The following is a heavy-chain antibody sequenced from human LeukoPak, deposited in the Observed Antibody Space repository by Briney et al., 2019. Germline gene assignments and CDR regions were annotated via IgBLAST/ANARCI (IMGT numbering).Heavy chain of an antibody. CDR3: AKDRAYSSGLGAFDI. D-gene: IGHD6-19*01. CDR2: ISGSGDST. V-gene: IGHV3-23*01. CDR1: GFTFSSYA. Sequence: GGSLRLSCAASGFTFSSYAMSWVRQAPGKGLEWVSAISGSGDSTYYADSVMGRFTISRDNSKNTLYLQMNSLRAEDTAVYYCAKDRAYSSGLGAFDIWGRGTMVTVAS. J-gene: IGHJ3*02.